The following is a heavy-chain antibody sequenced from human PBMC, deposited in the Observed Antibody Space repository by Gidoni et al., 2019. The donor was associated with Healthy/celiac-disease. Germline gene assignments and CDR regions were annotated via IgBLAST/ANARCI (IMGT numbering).Heavy chain of an antibody. D-gene: IGHD3-10*01. CDR3: ARESGDQTGVDY. CDR2: IWYDGSNK. Sequence: QVPLVSSGGGVVQPGSSLRLSCAASGFTFSSYGMHWVRHAPGKGLEWVAVIWYDGSNKYYADSVKGRFTISRDNSKNTLYLQMNSLRAEDTAVYYWARESGDQTGVDYWGQGTLVTVSS. CDR1: GFTFSSYG. J-gene: IGHJ4*02. V-gene: IGHV3-33*01.